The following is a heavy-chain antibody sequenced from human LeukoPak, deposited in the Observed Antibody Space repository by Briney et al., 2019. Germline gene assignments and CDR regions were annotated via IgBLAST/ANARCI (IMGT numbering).Heavy chain of an antibody. CDR3: ARDPSPYSSSYGGFDP. CDR2: IYHSGSS. J-gene: IGHJ5*02. CDR1: GVSMSSYF. V-gene: IGHV4-59*12. Sequence: SETLSLTCTVSGVSMSSYFWSWIRQPPGKGLEWIGYIYHSGSSHYNPSLKSRVTISVDTSKNQFSLKLSSVTAADTAVYYCARDPSPYSSSYGGFDPWGQGTLVTVSS. D-gene: IGHD6-13*01.